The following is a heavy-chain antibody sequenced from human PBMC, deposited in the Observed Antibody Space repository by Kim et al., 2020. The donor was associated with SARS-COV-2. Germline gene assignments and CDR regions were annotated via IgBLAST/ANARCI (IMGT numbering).Heavy chain of an antibody. CDR3: ARDLRLSDYGWFDP. D-gene: IGHD4-17*01. Sequence: SETLSLTCAVSGGSISSSNWWSWVRQPPGKGLEWIGEIYHSGSTNYNPSLKSRVTISVDKSKNQFSLKLSSVTAADTAVYYCARDLRLSDYGWFDPWGQGTLVPVSS. CDR1: GGSISSSNW. V-gene: IGHV4-4*02. CDR2: IYHSGST. J-gene: IGHJ5*02.